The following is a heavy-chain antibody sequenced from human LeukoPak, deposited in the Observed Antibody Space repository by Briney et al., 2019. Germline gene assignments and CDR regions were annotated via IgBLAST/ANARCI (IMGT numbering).Heavy chain of an antibody. CDR1: GFNFKDYG. CDR2: INWNGGGT. J-gene: IGHJ6*02. Sequence: GGSLRLSCAATGFNFKDYGMHWVRHPPGKGLEWVSAINWNGGGTDYAESVKGRFTISRDNAKNSLYLQLSSLRPEDTALYYCAKHLTATNTYIFFGLDVWGQGTSVTVSS. D-gene: IGHD1-26*01. V-gene: IGHV3-9*01. CDR3: AKHLTATNTYIFFGLDV.